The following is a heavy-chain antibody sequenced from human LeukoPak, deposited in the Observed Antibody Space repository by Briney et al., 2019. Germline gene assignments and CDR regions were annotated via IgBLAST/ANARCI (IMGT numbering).Heavy chain of an antibody. CDR3: ARAVRIRDAFDI. CDR2: ISYDGSNK. Sequence: GGSLRLSCAASGFTFSSYAMHWVRQAPGKVLEWVAVISYDGSNKYYADSVKGRFTISRDNSKNTLYLQMNSLRAEDTAVYYCARAVRIRDAFDIWGQGTMVTVSS. J-gene: IGHJ3*02. D-gene: IGHD2-15*01. CDR1: GFTFSSYA. V-gene: IGHV3-30*04.